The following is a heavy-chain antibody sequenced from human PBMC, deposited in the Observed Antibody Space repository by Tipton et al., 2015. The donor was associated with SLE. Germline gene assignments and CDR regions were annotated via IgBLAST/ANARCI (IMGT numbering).Heavy chain of an antibody. D-gene: IGHD4-17*01. CDR1: GLTFGSYW. J-gene: IGHJ4*02. Sequence: GSLRLSCVVSGLTFGSYWMSWVRQAPGKGLEWVANIKQDGSEKYYVDSAKGRFTISRDNAKNSLLLQMNSLRAEDTAVYYCVSHGGPVTTIGAYWGQGTLVTVSS. V-gene: IGHV3-7*01. CDR2: IKQDGSEK. CDR3: VSHGGPVTTIGAY.